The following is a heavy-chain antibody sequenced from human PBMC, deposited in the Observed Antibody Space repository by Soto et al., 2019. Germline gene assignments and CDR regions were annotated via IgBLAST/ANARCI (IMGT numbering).Heavy chain of an antibody. CDR2: IYWDDDK. CDR1: GFSLRTIGVG. V-gene: IGHV2-5*02. D-gene: IGHD3-3*01. Sequence: QITLKESGPTLVKPTQTLTLTCTFSGFSLRTIGVGVGWIRQPPGKALEWLAHIYWDDDKRYTPSLETWLTITKDTSKNLVVLTMTNMDPVDTGTYYCAHSGVNFWSGTSYGMDVWGHGTTVTVSS. J-gene: IGHJ6*02. CDR3: AHSGVNFWSGTSYGMDV.